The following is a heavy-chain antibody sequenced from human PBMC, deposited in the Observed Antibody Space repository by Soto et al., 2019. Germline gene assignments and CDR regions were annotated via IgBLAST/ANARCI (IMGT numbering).Heavy chain of an antibody. Sequence: QVQLVESGGGVVQPERSLRLSCTATGFTFRRYGMHWVRQAPGKGLEWVAVIWNDGSNKYYTESVKGRFTISRDNSKNTLYLQMSSLRAEDTAVYYCARVQGSGGYLGFLGFDYWGQGTLVTVSS. J-gene: IGHJ4*02. CDR1: GFTFRRYG. CDR3: ARVQGSGGYLGFLGFDY. V-gene: IGHV3-33*01. D-gene: IGHD2-15*01. CDR2: IWNDGSNK.